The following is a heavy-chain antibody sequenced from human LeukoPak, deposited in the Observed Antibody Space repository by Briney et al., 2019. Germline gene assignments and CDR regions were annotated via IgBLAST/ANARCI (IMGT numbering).Heavy chain of an antibody. D-gene: IGHD6-13*01. J-gene: IGHJ6*02. CDR2: ISYDGSNK. V-gene: IGHV3-30*18. Sequence: GRSLRLSCAASGFTISSYGIHWVRQAPGKGLEWVAVISYDGSNKYYADSVKGRFTISRDNSKNMLYLQVNSLRAEDTAVYYCAKGVRGIAAAGTRWIRYYGMDVWGQGTTVTVSS. CDR1: GFTISSYG. CDR3: AKGVRGIAAAGTRWIRYYGMDV.